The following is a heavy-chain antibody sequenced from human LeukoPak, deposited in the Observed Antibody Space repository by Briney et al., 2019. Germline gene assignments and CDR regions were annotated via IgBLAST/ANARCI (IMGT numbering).Heavy chain of an antibody. CDR2: IIPIFGTA. CDR3: ASCRIASRRAFGYYYYMDV. CDR1: GGTFSSYA. Sequence: ASVKVSCKASGGTFSSYAISWVRQAPGQGLEGMGGIIPIFGTANYAQKFQGRVTITTDESTSTAYMELSSLRSEDTAVYYCASCRIASRRAFGYYYYMDVWGKGTTVTVSS. J-gene: IGHJ6*03. D-gene: IGHD6-6*01. V-gene: IGHV1-69*05.